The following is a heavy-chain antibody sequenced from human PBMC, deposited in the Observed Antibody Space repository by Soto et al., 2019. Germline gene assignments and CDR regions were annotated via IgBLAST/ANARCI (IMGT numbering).Heavy chain of an antibody. Sequence: QVQLQESGPGLVKPSQTLSLTCNVSGGSISSGGNFWGWIRQHPGKGLEWIGDINNSGSTYYNPSLQRRVTISLATSKNQFSLKLSSVTAADTAVYYCASPSNGSTSGMDVWGQGTTVTVSS. D-gene: IGHD2-2*03. J-gene: IGHJ6*02. V-gene: IGHV4-31*03. CDR1: GGSISSGGNF. CDR2: INNSGST. CDR3: ASPSNGSTSGMDV.